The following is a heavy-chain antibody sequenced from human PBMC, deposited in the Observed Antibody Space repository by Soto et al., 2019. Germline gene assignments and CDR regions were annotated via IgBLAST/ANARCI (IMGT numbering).Heavy chain of an antibody. D-gene: IGHD4-17*01. CDR1: GFTFSNYA. J-gene: IGHJ4*02. CDR3: VKFQDPYGATQSGALDS. Sequence: VQLLESGGGLVQPGGSLRLSCAASGFTFSNYAMTWVRQPPGKGLEWVSGISGSGGRINYADSVKGRFSISRDSSRNTLDLQMDSLRVEDTAVYYCVKFQDPYGATQSGALDSWGQGTLVTVSS. CDR2: ISGSGGRI. V-gene: IGHV3-23*01.